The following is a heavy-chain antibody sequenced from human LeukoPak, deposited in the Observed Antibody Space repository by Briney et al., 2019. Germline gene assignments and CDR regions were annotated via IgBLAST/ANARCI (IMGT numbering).Heavy chain of an antibody. D-gene: IGHD3-10*01. V-gene: IGHV3-15*01. Sequence: GGSLRLSCVGSGFTFSIAWMSRVRQAPGKGLDWIGHIKSNTAGGTTGYAAPVKGRFTISRDDSENTLLLQMNSLKTEDTAVYYCSTEYYGSANFNFWGQGTLVTVSS. J-gene: IGHJ4*02. CDR3: STEYYGSANFNF. CDR2: IKSNTAGGTT. CDR1: GFTFSIAW.